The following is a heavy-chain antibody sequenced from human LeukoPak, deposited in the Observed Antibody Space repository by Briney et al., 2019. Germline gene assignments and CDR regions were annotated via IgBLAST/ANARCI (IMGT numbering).Heavy chain of an antibody. D-gene: IGHD2-15*01. CDR2: IGGYNGDT. CDR3: ARAGADSAAYFYYAMDV. V-gene: IGHV1-18*01. J-gene: IGHJ6*02. Sequence: ASVKVSCKTSGYTFTSYGISWVRQAPGQGLEWMGWIGGYNGDTHYAQNLQDRVTMTTDTSTSTAYMDVRSLRSDDTAVYYCARAGADSAAYFYYAMDVWGQGTTVTVSS. CDR1: GYTFTSYG.